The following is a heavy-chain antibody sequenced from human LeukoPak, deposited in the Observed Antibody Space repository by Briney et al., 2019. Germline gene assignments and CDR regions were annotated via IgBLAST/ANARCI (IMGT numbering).Heavy chain of an antibody. D-gene: IGHD1-26*01. Sequence: GGSLRLSCAASGSTLSSFWMRWVRQAPGEGRGWVANIEKEGRSTYYVDSVEGRLSLSTHHDTNSLYLQMNSLRAEDTAVYYCARDLFSGSYYEDFWGQGALVTVSS. J-gene: IGHJ4*02. CDR3: ARDLFSGSYYEDF. V-gene: IGHV3-7*01. CDR2: IEKEGRST. CDR1: GSTLSSFW.